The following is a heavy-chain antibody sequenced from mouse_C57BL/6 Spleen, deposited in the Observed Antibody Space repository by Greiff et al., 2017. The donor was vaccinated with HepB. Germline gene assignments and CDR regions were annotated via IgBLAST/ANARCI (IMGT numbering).Heavy chain of an antibody. CDR3: AAFIQGAMDY. J-gene: IGHJ4*01. Sequence: EVKLMESGGGLVKPGGSLKLSCAASGFTFSDYGMHWVRQAPEKGLEWVAYISSGSSTIYYADTVKGRFTISRDNAKNTLFLRMTSLRSEDTAMYYCAAFIQGAMDYWGQGTSVTVSS. CDR2: ISSGSSTI. D-gene: IGHD1-1*01. CDR1: GFTFSDYG. V-gene: IGHV5-17*01.